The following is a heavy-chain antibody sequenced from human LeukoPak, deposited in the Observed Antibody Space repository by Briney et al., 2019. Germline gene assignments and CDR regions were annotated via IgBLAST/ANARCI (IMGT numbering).Heavy chain of an antibody. CDR3: ARQTWLGVWKLGGTY. Sequence: SETLSLTCTVSGGSISSSSHFWGWIRQPPGKGLEWIASIYDNGNTYYNSSLKSRVTLSVDTSKNQFSLTLTSVTAADTAVYYCARQTWLGVWKLGGTYWGQGTLVTVSS. CDR1: GGSISSSSHF. V-gene: IGHV4-39*01. CDR2: IYDNGNT. D-gene: IGHD3-16*01. J-gene: IGHJ4*02.